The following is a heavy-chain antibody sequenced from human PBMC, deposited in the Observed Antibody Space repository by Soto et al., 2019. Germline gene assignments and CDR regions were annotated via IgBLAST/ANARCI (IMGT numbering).Heavy chain of an antibody. CDR3: ARIRYSVYVLSWHYYYGMHV. CDR1: GGSISSYY. CDR2: IYYSGST. J-gene: IGHJ6*02. D-gene: IGHD3-16*01. V-gene: IGHV4-59*01. Sequence: SETLSLTCTVSGGSISSYYWSWIRQPPGKGLEWIGYIYYSGSTNYNPSLKSRVTISVDTSKNQFSLRLSSVTAADTAVYYCARIRYSVYVLSWHYYYGMHVSGQGTTVTVSS.